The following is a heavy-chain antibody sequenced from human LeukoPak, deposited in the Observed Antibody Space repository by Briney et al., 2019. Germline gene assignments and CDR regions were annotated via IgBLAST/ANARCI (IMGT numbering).Heavy chain of an antibody. CDR3: TTSNMIVVRGYWGAFDI. D-gene: IGHD3-22*01. J-gene: IGHJ3*02. V-gene: IGHV3-15*01. CDR2: IKNKADGGKT. Sequence: ETLSLTCAVYGGSFSGYYWSWIRQPPGKGLEWIGRIKNKADGGKTDFPAPVKGRFSISRDESKNTLYLQMNSLQIEDTAMYYCTTSNMIVVRGYWGAFDIWGQGTKVTVSS. CDR1: GGSFSGYY.